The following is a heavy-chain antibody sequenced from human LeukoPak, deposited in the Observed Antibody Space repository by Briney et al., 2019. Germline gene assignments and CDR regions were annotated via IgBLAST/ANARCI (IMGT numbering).Heavy chain of an antibody. CDR2: IRDDGSNK. CDR1: GFTFRSFD. J-gene: IGHJ4*02. D-gene: IGHD5-12*01. CDR3: AKARYGGYAGYFDY. Sequence: GGSLRLSCAASGFTFRSFDMQWVRQAPGRGLEWVAYIRDDGSNKYYADSVKGRFTISRDNSNNPLYLKMNSLRAEDTAVYYCAKARYGGYAGYFDYGGQGTRVTVSS. V-gene: IGHV3-30*02.